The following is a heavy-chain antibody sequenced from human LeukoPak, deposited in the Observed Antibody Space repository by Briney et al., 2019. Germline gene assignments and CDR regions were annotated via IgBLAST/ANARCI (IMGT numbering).Heavy chain of an antibody. CDR3: ARDLKRLAAVQPPEFDY. CDR2: ISWNGGST. V-gene: IGHV3-20*04. D-gene: IGHD6-13*01. Sequence: GGSLRLSCAASGFTFSNYGMSWVRQAPGKGLEWVSGISWNGGSTGYGDSVEGRFTISRDNAKNSLYLQMNGLRGEDTALYYCARDLKRLAAVQPPEFDYRGQGTLVTVSS. CDR1: GFTFSNYG. J-gene: IGHJ4*02.